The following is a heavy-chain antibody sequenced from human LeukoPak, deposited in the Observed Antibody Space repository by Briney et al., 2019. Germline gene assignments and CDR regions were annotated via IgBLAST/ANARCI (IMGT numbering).Heavy chain of an antibody. CDR3: ARAPRDGYTGYYYYGMDV. J-gene: IGHJ6*02. CDR1: GYTFTSYY. Sequence: ASVKVSCKASGYTFTSYYMHWVRQAPGPGIEWMGIINPSGGSTSYAQKFQVRVTMTRDTSTSTVYMELSSLRSEDTAVYYCARAPRDGYTGYYYYGMDVWGQGTTVTVSS. V-gene: IGHV1-46*01. D-gene: IGHD5-24*01. CDR2: INPSGGST.